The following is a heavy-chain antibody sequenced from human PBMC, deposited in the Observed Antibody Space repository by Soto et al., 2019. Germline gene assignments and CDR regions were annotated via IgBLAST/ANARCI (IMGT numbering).Heavy chain of an antibody. CDR2: IFYSGTT. D-gene: IGHD6-25*01. V-gene: IGHV4-59*01. J-gene: IGHJ6*02. CDR1: GGSINAFF. CDR3: APQAGRYYYGFDV. Sequence: QVQLEESGPGLVKPSETLSLTCTVSGGSINAFFWSWVRQPPGKGLESIGYIFYSGTTNYNHSLKSRVATSPDTSNTQFSLKLTSETAADTAVYDCAPQAGRYYYGFDVWGQGTMVAGSS.